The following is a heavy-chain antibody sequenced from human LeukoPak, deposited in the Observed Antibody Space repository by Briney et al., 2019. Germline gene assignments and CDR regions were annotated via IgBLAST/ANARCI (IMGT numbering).Heavy chain of an antibody. Sequence: SETLSLTCTVSGGSISSYYWSWIRQPPGKVLEWIGYIYTSGSTNYNPSLKSRVTISVDTSKNQFSLKLSSVTAADTAVYYCARPLGYDSSGYYHDAFDIWGQGTMVTVSS. CDR1: GGSISSYY. CDR3: ARPLGYDSSGYYHDAFDI. J-gene: IGHJ3*02. CDR2: IYTSGST. V-gene: IGHV4-4*09. D-gene: IGHD3-22*01.